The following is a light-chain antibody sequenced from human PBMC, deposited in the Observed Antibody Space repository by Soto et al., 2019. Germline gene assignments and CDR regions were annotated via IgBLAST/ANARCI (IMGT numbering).Light chain of an antibody. CDR1: TSNVGAGYD. Sequence: QSVLTQPPSVSGAPGQGVTISCTGGTSNVGAGYDVHWYQQRPATAPKLLIYGNNNRPSGVPDRFSASRSGTSASLAISGLQAEDEADYYCQSYDRSLSGVVFGGGTKLTVL. J-gene: IGLJ2*01. V-gene: IGLV1-40*01. CDR3: QSYDRSLSGVV. CDR2: GNN.